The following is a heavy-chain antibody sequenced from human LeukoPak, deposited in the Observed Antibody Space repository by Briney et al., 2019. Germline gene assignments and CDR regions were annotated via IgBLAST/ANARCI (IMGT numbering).Heavy chain of an antibody. J-gene: IGHJ4*02. V-gene: IGHV4-38-2*02. Sequence: SETLSLTCIVSGCSISSGYYWGWIRQPPGKGLEWIGNIYHSGITYYNLYNPSLKSRVIISVDTSKNHFSLKLSSVTAADTAVYFCATLLSSSYYFDYWGQGTLVTVSS. CDR1: GCSISSGYY. CDR3: ATLLSSSYYFDY. D-gene: IGHD3-10*02. CDR2: IYHSGIT.